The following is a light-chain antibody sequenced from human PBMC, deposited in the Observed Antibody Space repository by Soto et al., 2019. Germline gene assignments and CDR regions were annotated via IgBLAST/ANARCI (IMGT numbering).Light chain of an antibody. V-gene: IGKV3-20*01. CDR3: QQYGSSRT. CDR2: GAS. CDR1: QSVSSSY. J-gene: IGKJ4*02. Sequence: EIVLTPSPGTLSLSPGERATLSCRASQSVSSSYLAWYQQKPGQAPRPLIYGASSRATGIPDRFSGSGSGTDFTLTISRLEPEDFAVYYCQQYGSSRTVGGGTKVDIK.